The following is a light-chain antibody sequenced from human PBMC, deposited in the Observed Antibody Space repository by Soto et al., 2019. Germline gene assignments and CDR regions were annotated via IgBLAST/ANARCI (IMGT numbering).Light chain of an antibody. V-gene: IGKV1-5*03. CDR2: KAS. CDR3: PQYNGP. Sequence: DIQMTQSTSTLSASVGDRVTITCRASQRISNWLAWYQQKPGKAPKLLIYKASSLDSGVPSRFSGSGSGTEFTLTISSLQFDDFATYYCPQYNGPFGQGTKVELK. CDR1: QRISNW. J-gene: IGKJ1*01.